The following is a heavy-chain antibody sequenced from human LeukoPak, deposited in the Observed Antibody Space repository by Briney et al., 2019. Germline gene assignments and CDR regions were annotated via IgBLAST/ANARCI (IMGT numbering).Heavy chain of an antibody. D-gene: IGHD3-3*01. V-gene: IGHV4-39*07. CDR2: IYCSGST. CDR1: GGSISSSSYY. CDR3: AIRRTLFGVVTDAFDI. Sequence: PSETLSLTCTVSGGSISSSSYYWGWIRQPPGKGLEWIGSIYCSGSTYYNPSLKSRVTISVDTSKNQFSLKLSSVTAADTAMYYCAIRRTLFGVVTDAFDIRGQGTMVTVSS. J-gene: IGHJ3*02.